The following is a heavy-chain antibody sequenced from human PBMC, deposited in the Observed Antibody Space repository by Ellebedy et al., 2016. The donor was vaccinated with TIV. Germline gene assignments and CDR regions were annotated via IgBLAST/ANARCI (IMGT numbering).Heavy chain of an antibody. V-gene: IGHV3-9*01. Sequence: PGGSLRLSCAASGFIFSDYAMHWVRQVPGKGPEWVSGISWDSGNRGYAESVRGRFIISRDNSKNTLYLQMNSLRAEDTAVYFCAKREMIRDTTGAPTPLFDLWGQGTLVTVSS. CDR3: AKREMIRDTTGAPTPLFDL. CDR1: GFIFSDYA. D-gene: IGHD1-26*01. CDR2: ISWDSGNR. J-gene: IGHJ4*02.